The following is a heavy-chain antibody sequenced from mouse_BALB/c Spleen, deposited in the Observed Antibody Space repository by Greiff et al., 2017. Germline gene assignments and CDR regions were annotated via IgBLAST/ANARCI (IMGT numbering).Heavy chain of an antibody. D-gene: IGHD1-1*01. J-gene: IGHJ3*01. CDR3: AREYYYGSSPGFAY. CDR1: GFTFTDYY. CDR2: IRNKANGYTT. Sequence: EVKLVESGGGLVQPGGSLRLSCATSGFTFTDYYMSWVRQPPGKALEWLGFIRNKANGYTTEYSASVKGRFTISRDNSQSILYLQMNTLRAEDSATYYCAREYYYGSSPGFAYWGQGTLVTVSA. V-gene: IGHV7-3*02.